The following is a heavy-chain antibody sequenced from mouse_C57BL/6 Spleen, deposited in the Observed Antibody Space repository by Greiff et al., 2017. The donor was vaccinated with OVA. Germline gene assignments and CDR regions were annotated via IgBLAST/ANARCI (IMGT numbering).Heavy chain of an antibody. Sequence: VKLVESGTELVKPGASVKLSCKASGYTFTSYWMHWVKQRPGQGLEWIGNITPSNGGTNYNEKFKSKATLTVDKSSSTAYMQLSSLTSEDSAVYYCARDYYGSSPCAYWGQGTLVTVSA. J-gene: IGHJ3*01. CDR1: GYTFTSYW. D-gene: IGHD1-1*01. CDR2: ITPSNGGT. CDR3: ARDYYGSSPCAY. V-gene: IGHV1-53*01.